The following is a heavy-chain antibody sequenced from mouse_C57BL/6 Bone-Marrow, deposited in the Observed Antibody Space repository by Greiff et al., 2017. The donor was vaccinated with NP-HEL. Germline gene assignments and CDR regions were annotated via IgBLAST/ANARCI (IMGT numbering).Heavy chain of an antibody. CDR2: INPSNGGT. Sequence: QVQLKQPGTELVKSGASVKLSCKASGYTFTSYWMHWVKQRPGQGLEWIGNINPSNGGTNYNEKFKSKATLTVDKSSSTAYMQLSSLTSEDSAVYYCARRGHRYGSSWGFDYWGQGTTLTVSS. D-gene: IGHD1-1*01. J-gene: IGHJ2*01. CDR3: ARRGHRYGSSWGFDY. CDR1: GYTFTSYW. V-gene: IGHV1-53*01.